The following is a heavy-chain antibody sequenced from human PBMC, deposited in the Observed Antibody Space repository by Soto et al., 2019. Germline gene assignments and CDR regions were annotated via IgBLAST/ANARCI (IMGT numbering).Heavy chain of an antibody. J-gene: IGHJ5*02. Sequence: PSETLSLTCTVSGGSISSSSYYWGWIRQPPGKGLEWIGSIYYSGSTYYNPSLKSRVTISVDTSKNQFSLKLSSVTAADTAVYYCARLGGSWYGSIWLDPWGQGTLVTVSS. CDR1: GGSISSSSYY. V-gene: IGHV4-39*01. D-gene: IGHD6-13*01. CDR3: ARLGGSWYGSIWLDP. CDR2: IYYSGST.